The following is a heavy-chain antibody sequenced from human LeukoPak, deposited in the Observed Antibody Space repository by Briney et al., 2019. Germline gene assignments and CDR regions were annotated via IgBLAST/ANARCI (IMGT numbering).Heavy chain of an antibody. CDR3: AKDLSCSSTSCSDY. Sequence: PGGSLRLSCAASGFTFSSSAMSWVRQAPGKGLEGVSAISGSGGSTYYADSVKGRFTISRDNSKNTLYLQMNSLRAEDTAVYYCAKDLSCSSTSCSDYWGQGTLVTVSS. CDR1: GFTFSSSA. V-gene: IGHV3-23*01. D-gene: IGHD2-2*01. J-gene: IGHJ4*02. CDR2: ISGSGGST.